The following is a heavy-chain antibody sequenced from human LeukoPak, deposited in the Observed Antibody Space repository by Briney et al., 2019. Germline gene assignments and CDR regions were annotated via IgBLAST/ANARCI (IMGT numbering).Heavy chain of an antibody. CDR3: ARDLELVYYDSSGYDY. J-gene: IGHJ4*02. Sequence: GGSLGLSCAASGFTFSSYAMSWVRQAPGKGLVWVSRINSDGSNTRYADSVKGRFTISRDNAKNTPYLQMNSLRAEDTAVYYCARDLELVYYDSSGYDYWGQGTLVIVSS. D-gene: IGHD3-22*01. CDR2: INSDGSNT. CDR1: GFTFSSYA. V-gene: IGHV3-74*01.